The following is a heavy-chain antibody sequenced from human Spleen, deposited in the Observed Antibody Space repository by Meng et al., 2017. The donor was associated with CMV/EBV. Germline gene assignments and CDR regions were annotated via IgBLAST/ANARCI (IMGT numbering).Heavy chain of an antibody. CDR2: MNPNSGNT. V-gene: IGHV1-8*01. D-gene: IGHD2-21*02. J-gene: IGHJ4*02. Sequence: SYDINCVRQATGQGLEWMGWMNPNSGNTGYAQKFQGRVTMTRNTSISTAYMELSSLRSEDTAVYYCARIERRRILKYCGSDCSTTDYWGQGTLVTAPQ. CDR1: SYD. CDR3: ARIERRRILKYCGSDCSTTDY.